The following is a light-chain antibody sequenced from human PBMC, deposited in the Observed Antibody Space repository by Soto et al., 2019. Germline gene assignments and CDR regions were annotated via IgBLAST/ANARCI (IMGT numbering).Light chain of an antibody. V-gene: IGLV1-44*01. Sequence: QSVLTQPPSVSGTPGQRVIISCSGSNSNIGSSTVNWYLQFPGTAPKLLIYDNNQRPSAVPDLFSGSKSATSASLAISGLQSEDEADYYCAAWDDSLNVVLFGGGTKLTVL. CDR3: AAWDDSLNVVL. CDR1: NSNIGSST. CDR2: DNN. J-gene: IGLJ3*02.